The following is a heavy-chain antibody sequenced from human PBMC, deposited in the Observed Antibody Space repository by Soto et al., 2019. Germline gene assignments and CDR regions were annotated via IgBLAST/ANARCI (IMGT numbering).Heavy chain of an antibody. J-gene: IGHJ5*02. V-gene: IGHV3-48*02. CDR1: GFTFSSYN. CDR2: ISSSSSTI. Sequence: GGSLRLSCAASGFTFSSYNMNWVRQAPGKGLEWVSYISSSSSTIYYADSVKGRFTISRDNAKNSLYLQMNSLRDEDTVVYYCARVLDGRGYSYGFYPNWFDPWGQGTLVTVSS. CDR3: ARVLDGRGYSYGFYPNWFDP. D-gene: IGHD5-18*01.